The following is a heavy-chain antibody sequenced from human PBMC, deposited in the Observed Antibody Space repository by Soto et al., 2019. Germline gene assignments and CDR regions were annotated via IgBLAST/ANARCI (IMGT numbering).Heavy chain of an antibody. V-gene: IGHV4-59*01. D-gene: IGHD2-21*02. CDR3: ARDLWGYCGADCYPLDV. Sequence: SETLSLTCTVSGGSISSYYWSWIRQPPGKGLEWIGYMYNTGSTIYNPSLRSRVTISVDTSKNQFSLKLNSVTAADTAVYYCARDLWGYCGADCYPLDVWGQGTTVTVS. J-gene: IGHJ6*02. CDR2: MYNTGST. CDR1: GGSISSYY.